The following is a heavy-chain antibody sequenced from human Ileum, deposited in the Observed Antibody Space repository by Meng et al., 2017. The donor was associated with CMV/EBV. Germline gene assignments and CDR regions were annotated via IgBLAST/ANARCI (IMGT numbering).Heavy chain of an antibody. CDR2: INTNTGNP. J-gene: IGHJ4*02. D-gene: IGHD5-24*01. CDR1: GYNIITYG. Sequence: CKTAGYNIITYGINWVRLAPGQRLEWMGWINTNTGNPTYAQDFTGRFVFSLDTSVSTTYLQINSLTTEDSALYYCTRGDGDHSSKFDYWGQGTLVTVSS. CDR3: TRGDGDHSSKFDY. V-gene: IGHV7-4-1*02.